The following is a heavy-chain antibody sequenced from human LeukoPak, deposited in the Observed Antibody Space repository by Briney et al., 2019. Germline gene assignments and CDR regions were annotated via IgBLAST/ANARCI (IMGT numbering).Heavy chain of an antibody. CDR3: ARFPYSSGWYYYYGMDV. Sequence: GGSLRLSCAASGFTFSSYGMHWARQAPGKGLEWVAFIRYDGSNKYYADSVKGRFTISRDNSKNTLYLQMNSVRAEDTAVYYCARFPYSSGWYYYYGMDVWGQGTTVTVSS. J-gene: IGHJ6*02. CDR1: GFTFSSYG. D-gene: IGHD6-19*01. V-gene: IGHV3-30*02. CDR2: IRYDGSNK.